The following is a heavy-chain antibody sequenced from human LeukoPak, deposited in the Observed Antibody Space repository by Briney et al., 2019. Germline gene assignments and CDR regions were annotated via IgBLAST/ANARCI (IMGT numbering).Heavy chain of an antibody. CDR2: ISGSGGST. CDR3: AKGTYYYDNSGYYYDQYYFDY. D-gene: IGHD3-22*01. J-gene: IGHJ4*02. CDR1: RFTFSSYS. Sequence: GGSLRLSCAASRFTFSSYSMNWVRQAPGKGLEWVSAISGSGGSTYYADSVKGRFTISRDNSKNTLYLQMNSLRAEDTAVYYCAKGTYYYDNSGYYYDQYYFDYWGQGTLVTVSS. V-gene: IGHV3-23*01.